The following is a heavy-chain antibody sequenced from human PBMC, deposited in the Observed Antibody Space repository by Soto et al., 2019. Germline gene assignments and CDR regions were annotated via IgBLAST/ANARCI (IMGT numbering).Heavy chain of an antibody. D-gene: IGHD3-3*01. CDR2: IYWDDDK. CDR1: GFSVNTPGGG. Sequence: QITLRESGPTVVKPTQTLTLTCTFSGFSVNTPGGGVGWIRQPPGKALEWVALIYWDDDKRYNPSLKRRLVITKDSSKNQVVLTMTNVDPVDTATYYCAHLVTADDSEYFDFWGQGTLVPVSP. CDR3: AHLVTADDSEYFDF. J-gene: IGHJ4*02. V-gene: IGHV2-5*02.